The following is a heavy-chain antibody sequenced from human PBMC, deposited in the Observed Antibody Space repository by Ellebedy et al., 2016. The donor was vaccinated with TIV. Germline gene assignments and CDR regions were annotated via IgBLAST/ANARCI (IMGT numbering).Heavy chain of an antibody. V-gene: IGHV4-39*01. D-gene: IGHD3-3*01. CDR3: ARQLYDFWSGYYSRANWFDP. Sequence: MPSETLSLTCTVPGGSLSTILYYWGWIRQPPGKGLEWIGSIFYNGRTFYNSSLTSRVTISVDTSKNQFSLKLSSVTAADTAVYYCARQLYDFWSGYYSRANWFDPWGQGTLVTVSS. CDR2: IFYNGRT. J-gene: IGHJ5*02. CDR1: GGSLSTILYY.